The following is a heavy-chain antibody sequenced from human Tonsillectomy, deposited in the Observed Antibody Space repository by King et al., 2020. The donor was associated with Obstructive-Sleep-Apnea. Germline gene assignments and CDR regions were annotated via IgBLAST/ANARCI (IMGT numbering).Heavy chain of an antibody. Sequence: VQLVESGGGLVQPGGSLRLSCAASGFSVSSHYMSWVRQAPGKGLEWVSVIYSGSGTYYADSVKGRFTISRLNSKNTLYLQMNSLTSEDTAVYSCASGYLGTFDIWGQGTMVTVSS. CDR1: GFSVSSHY. V-gene: IGHV3-53*04. CDR3: ASGYLGTFDI. D-gene: IGHD5-12*01. CDR2: IYSGSGT. J-gene: IGHJ3*02.